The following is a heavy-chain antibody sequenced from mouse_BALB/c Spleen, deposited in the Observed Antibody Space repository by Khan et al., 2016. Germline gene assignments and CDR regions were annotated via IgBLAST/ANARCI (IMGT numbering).Heavy chain of an antibody. V-gene: IGHV1-77*01. CDR1: GYTFTDYY. CDR3: ARSYYGYPFAY. J-gene: IGHJ3*01. CDR2: IYPGSGNT. D-gene: IGHD1-2*01. Sequence: QVQLQQSGAELARPGASVKLSCKASGYTFTDYYINWVKQRTGQGLEWIGEIYPGSGNTYYNEKFKGKATLTADKSSSTAYMQLSSLTSEDSAVSFCARSYYGYPFAYWGQGTLVTVSA.